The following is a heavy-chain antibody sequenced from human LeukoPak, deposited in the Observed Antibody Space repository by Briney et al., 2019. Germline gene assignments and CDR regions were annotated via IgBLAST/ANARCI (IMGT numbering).Heavy chain of an antibody. CDR1: GYTFTSYG. Sequence: ASVKVSCKASGYTFTSYGISWVRQAPGQGLEWMGWISAYNGNTNYAQKFQGRVTMTRNTSISTAYMELSSLRSEDTAVYYCAREALIVGATLYDYYYMDVWGKGTTVTVSS. CDR2: ISAYNGNT. D-gene: IGHD1-26*01. V-gene: IGHV1-18*01. CDR3: AREALIVGATLYDYYYMDV. J-gene: IGHJ6*03.